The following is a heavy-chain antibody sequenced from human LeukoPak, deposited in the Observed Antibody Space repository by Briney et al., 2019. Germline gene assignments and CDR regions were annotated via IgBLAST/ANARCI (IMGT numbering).Heavy chain of an antibody. V-gene: IGHV3-43*01. Sequence: GGSLRLSCAASGFTFSTYAMSWVRQAPGKGLEWVSLISWDGGSTYYADSVKGRFTISRDNSKNSLYLQMNSLRTEDTALYYCAKDIECSSTSCYKNGMDVWGQGTTVTVSS. CDR3: AKDIECSSTSCYKNGMDV. CDR2: ISWDGGST. D-gene: IGHD2-2*02. CDR1: GFTFSTYA. J-gene: IGHJ6*02.